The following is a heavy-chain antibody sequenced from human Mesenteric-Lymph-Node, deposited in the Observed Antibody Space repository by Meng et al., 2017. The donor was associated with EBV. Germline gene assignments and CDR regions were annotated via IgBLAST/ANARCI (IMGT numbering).Heavy chain of an antibody. CDR2: INPSGGST. D-gene: IGHD2-21*02. CDR3: ARSAYCAVDCYLGDWFDP. Sequence: QVQLVQSGAEVKTPGASVKVSCKASGYTFTAYYIHWVRQAPGQGLEWMGIINPSGGSTTYAQKFQGRVTMTRDTPTSTVYIELNSLRSEDTAVYYCARSAYCAVDCYLGDWFDPWGQGTLVNVSS. V-gene: IGHV1-46*01. J-gene: IGHJ5*02. CDR1: GYTFTAYY.